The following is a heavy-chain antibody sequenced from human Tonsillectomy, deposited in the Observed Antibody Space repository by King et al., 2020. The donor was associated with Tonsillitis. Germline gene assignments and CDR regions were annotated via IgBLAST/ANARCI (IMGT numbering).Heavy chain of an antibody. CDR3: ASHLSHDAFDI. CDR1: GFTFSSYS. CDR2: IISSSSYI. Sequence: VQLVESGGGLVKPGGSLRLSCAASGFTFSSYSMNWVRQAPGKGLEWVSSIISSSSYIYYADSGKGRFTISRDNAKNSLYLQMNSLRAEDTAVYYCASHLSHDAFDIWGQGTMVTVSS. J-gene: IGHJ3*02. V-gene: IGHV3-21*01.